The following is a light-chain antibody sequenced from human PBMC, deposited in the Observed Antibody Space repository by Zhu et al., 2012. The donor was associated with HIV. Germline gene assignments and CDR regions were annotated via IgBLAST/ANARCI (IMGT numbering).Light chain of an antibody. CDR1: RSVSSF. V-gene: IGKV3-11*01. J-gene: IGKJ4*01. Sequence: IVLTQSPATLSLSPGERATVSCRASRSVSSFLAWYQQKPGQAPRLLIYDASKRATGIPARFSGSGSGTDFTLTISSLEPEDFALYYCQQRNNWPLTFGGGTKVEIK. CDR3: QQRNNWPLT. CDR2: DAS.